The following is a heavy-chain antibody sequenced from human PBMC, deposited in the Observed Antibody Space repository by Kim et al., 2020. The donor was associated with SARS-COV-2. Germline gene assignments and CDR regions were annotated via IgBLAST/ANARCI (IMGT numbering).Heavy chain of an antibody. CDR2: IYYSGST. D-gene: IGHD5-12*01. CDR3: AHLHFEWLRSDSGFDY. Sequence: SETLSLTCTVSGGSISSSSYYWGWIRQPPGKGLEWIGSIYYSGSTYYNPSLKSRVTISVDTSKNQFSLKLSSVTAADTAVYYCAHLHFEWLRSDSGFDYWGQGTLVTVSS. J-gene: IGHJ4*02. V-gene: IGHV4-39*01. CDR1: GGSISSSSYY.